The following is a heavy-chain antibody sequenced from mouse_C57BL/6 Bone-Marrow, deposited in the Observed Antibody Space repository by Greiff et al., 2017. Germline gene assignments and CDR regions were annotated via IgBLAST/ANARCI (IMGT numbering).Heavy chain of an antibody. Sequence: VMLVESGAELARPGASVKLSCKASGYTFTSYGISWVKQRTGQGLEWIGEIYPRSGNTYYNEKFKGKATLTADKSSSTAYMELRSLTSEDSAVYFCARWIYYGNWVFDYWGQGTTLTVSS. J-gene: IGHJ2*01. CDR3: ARWIYYGNWVFDY. V-gene: IGHV1-81*01. CDR2: IYPRSGNT. D-gene: IGHD2-1*01. CDR1: GYTFTSYG.